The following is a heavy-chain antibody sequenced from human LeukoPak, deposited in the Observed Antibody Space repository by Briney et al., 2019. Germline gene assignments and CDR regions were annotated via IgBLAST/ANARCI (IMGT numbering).Heavy chain of an antibody. V-gene: IGHV3-9*01. J-gene: IGHJ4*02. D-gene: IGHD2-15*01. CDR3: AKENVDCSGGSCASSYEY. CDR1: GFTFDDYA. Sequence: GGSLRLSCAASGFTFDDYAMHWVRHAPGKGLELVSGISWNSGSIGYADSVKGRFTISRDNAKNSLYLQMNSLRAEDTALYYCAKENVDCSGGSCASSYEYWGQGTLVTVSS. CDR2: ISWNSGSI.